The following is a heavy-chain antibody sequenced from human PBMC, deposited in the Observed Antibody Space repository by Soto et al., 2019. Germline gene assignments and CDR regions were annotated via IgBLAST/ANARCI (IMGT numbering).Heavy chain of an antibody. CDR3: ARTGIAAAGTIEYFQH. V-gene: IGHV3-74*01. D-gene: IGHD6-13*01. CDR1: GFTFSSYW. Sequence: GGSLRLSCAASGFTFSSYWMHWVRQAPGKGLVWVAHIDTDGSSTSYADSVKGRFTISRDNAKNTLYLQMNSVRAEDTAVYYCARTGIAAAGTIEYFQHWGQGTLVTVSS. CDR2: IDTDGSST. J-gene: IGHJ1*01.